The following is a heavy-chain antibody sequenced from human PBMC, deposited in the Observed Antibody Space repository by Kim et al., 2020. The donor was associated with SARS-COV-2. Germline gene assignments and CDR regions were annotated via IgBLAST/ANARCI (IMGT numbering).Heavy chain of an antibody. D-gene: IGHD6-19*01. CDR3: APAPVAGYYYYGMDV. CDR2: ISGSGGST. CDR1: GFTFSSYA. J-gene: IGHJ6*02. Sequence: GGSLRLSCAASGFTFSSYAMSWVRQAPGKGLEWVSAISGSGGSTYYADSVKGRFTISRDNSKNTLYLQMNSLRAGDTAVYYCAPAPVAGYYYYGMDVWGQGTTVTVSS. V-gene: IGHV3-23*01.